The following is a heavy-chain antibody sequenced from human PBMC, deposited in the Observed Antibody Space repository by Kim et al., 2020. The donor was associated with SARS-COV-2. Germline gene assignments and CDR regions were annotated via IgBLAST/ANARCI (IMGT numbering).Heavy chain of an antibody. J-gene: IGHJ4*02. CDR2: T. Sequence: TGYTQEFQGRISMTRDTYMSTAYMGLSSLRSEDTAVYYCARNIAFTGDFDFWGQGTLVTVSS. D-gene: IGHD7-27*01. V-gene: IGHV1-8*01. CDR3: ARNIAFTGDFDF.